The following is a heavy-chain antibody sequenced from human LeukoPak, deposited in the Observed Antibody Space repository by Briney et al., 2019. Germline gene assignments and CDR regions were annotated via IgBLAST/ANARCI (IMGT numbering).Heavy chain of an antibody. CDR2: IYYSGST. CDR1: GGSISIYY. D-gene: IGHD6-19*01. CDR3: ARDLLGAVAGIRVFDI. Sequence: PSETLSLTCTVSGGSISIYYWSWIRQPPGKGLEWIGYIYYSGSTNYNPSLKSRVTISVDTSKNQFSLKLSSVTAADTAVYYCARDLLGAVAGIRVFDIWGQGTMVTVSS. J-gene: IGHJ3*02. V-gene: IGHV4-59*01.